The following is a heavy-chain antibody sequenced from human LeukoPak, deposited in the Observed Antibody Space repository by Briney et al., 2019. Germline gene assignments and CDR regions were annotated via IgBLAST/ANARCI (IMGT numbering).Heavy chain of an antibody. J-gene: IGHJ6*03. Sequence: PGGSLRLSCAASGFTFSSSAMSWVRQAPGKGLEWVSGISGRDGSTYYADSVKGRFTISRDNSKNTLYLQMNSLRAEDTAVYYCAKGSKAVLFTRDYYMDVWGKGTTVTISS. V-gene: IGHV3-23*01. CDR2: ISGRDGST. D-gene: IGHD6-19*01. CDR1: GFTFSSSA. CDR3: AKGSKAVLFTRDYYMDV.